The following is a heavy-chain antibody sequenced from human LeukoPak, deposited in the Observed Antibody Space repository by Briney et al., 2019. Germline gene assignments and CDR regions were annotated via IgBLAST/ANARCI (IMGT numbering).Heavy chain of an antibody. D-gene: IGHD3-22*01. CDR2: IKQDGSER. V-gene: IGHV3-7*01. Sequence: PGGSLRLSCEASGFSMSVYWMSWVRQAPGKGLEWVGNIKQDGSERNHVDSVKGRFTISRDNAKKSLYLQMNSLRAEDTAVYYCARDWGAYYHFFDYWGQGTLVTVSS. J-gene: IGHJ4*02. CDR1: GFSMSVYW. CDR3: ARDWGAYYHFFDY.